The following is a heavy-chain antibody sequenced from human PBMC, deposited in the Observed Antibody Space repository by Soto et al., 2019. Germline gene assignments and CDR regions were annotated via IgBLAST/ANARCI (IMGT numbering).Heavy chain of an antibody. D-gene: IGHD6-13*01. CDR3: VREYSSSWRLLDY. J-gene: IGHJ4*02. CDR2: IIPILGIA. Sequence: QVQLVQSGAEVKKPGSSVKVSCKASGGTFSSYTISWVRQAPGQGLEWMGRIIPILGIANYAQKFQGRVTITADKSTSTAYMELSSLRSEDTAVYYCVREYSSSWRLLDYWGQGTLVTVSS. CDR1: GGTFSSYT. V-gene: IGHV1-69*08.